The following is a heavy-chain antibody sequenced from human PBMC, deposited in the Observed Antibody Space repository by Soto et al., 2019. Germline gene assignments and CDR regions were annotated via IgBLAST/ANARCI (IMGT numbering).Heavy chain of an antibody. V-gene: IGHV5-10-1*01. CDR3: ATRKYYDILTGYRDAFDI. CDR2: IDPSDSYT. CDR1: GYSFTSYW. Sequence: PGESLKISCKGSGYSFTSYWISWVRQMPGKGLEWMGRIDPSDSYTNYSPSFQGHVTISADKSISTAYLQWSSLKASDTAMYYCATRKYYDILTGYRDAFDIWGQGTMVTVSS. D-gene: IGHD3-9*01. J-gene: IGHJ3*02.